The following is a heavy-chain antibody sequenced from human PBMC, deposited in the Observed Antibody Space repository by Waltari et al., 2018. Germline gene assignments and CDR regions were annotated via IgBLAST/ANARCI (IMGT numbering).Heavy chain of an antibody. D-gene: IGHD5-18*01. V-gene: IGHV3-21*01. CDR2: ISSSSSYI. J-gene: IGHJ4*02. Sequence: EVQLVESGGGLVKPGGSLRLSCAASGFTVSSYSMNWGCPAPGKGLEWVSFISSSSSYIYYADSVKGRFTISRDNAKNSLYLQMNSLRAEDTAVYYCARDQDTASIFDYWGQGTLVTVSS. CDR3: ARDQDTASIFDY. CDR1: GFTVSSYS.